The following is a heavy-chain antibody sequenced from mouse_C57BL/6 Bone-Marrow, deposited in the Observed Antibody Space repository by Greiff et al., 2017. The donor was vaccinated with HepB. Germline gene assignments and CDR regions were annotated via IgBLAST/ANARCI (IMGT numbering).Heavy chain of an antibody. CDR1: GFSLTSYG. D-gene: IGHD1-1*01. CDR3: ARSYGSSSYYYAMDY. J-gene: IGHJ4*01. Sequence: QVHVKQSGPGLVQPSQSLSITCTVSGFSLTSYGVHWVRQSPGKGLEWLGVIWSGGSTDYNAAFISRLSISKDNSKSQVFFKMNSLQADDTAIYYCARSYGSSSYYYAMDYWGQGTSVTVSS. V-gene: IGHV2-2*01. CDR2: IWSGGST.